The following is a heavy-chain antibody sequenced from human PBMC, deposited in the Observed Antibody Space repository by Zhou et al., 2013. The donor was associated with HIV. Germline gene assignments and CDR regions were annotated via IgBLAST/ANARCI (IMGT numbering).Heavy chain of an antibody. J-gene: IGHJ5*02. D-gene: IGHD3-3*01. Sequence: EVQLVQSGAEVKKPGATLKISCKFSGHAFTDYYIHWVQQAPGKGLQWMGLVDPEDGKTVYAEKLRGRVTMTRDTSTSTVYMELSSLRSEDTAVYYCARDIGGHYDFWSGYYHRGWFDPWGQGTLVTVSS. V-gene: IGHV1-69-2*01. CDR1: GHAFTDYY. CDR3: ARDIGGHYDFWSGYYHRGWFDP. CDR2: VDPEDGKT.